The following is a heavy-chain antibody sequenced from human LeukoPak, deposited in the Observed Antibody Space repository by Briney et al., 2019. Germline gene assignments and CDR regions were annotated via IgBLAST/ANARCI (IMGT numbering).Heavy chain of an antibody. D-gene: IGHD3-3*01. J-gene: IGHJ4*02. V-gene: IGHV4-34*01. CDR2: INHSGST. CDR1: GGSFSGYY. CDR3: ARAPIRQNYDFWSGYPATNFDY. Sequence: PSETLSLTCAVYGGSFSGYYWSWIRQPPGKGLEWIGEINHSGSTNYNPSLKSRVTILVDTSKNQFSLKLSSVTAADTAVYYCARAPIRQNYDFWSGYPATNFDYWGQGTLVTVSS.